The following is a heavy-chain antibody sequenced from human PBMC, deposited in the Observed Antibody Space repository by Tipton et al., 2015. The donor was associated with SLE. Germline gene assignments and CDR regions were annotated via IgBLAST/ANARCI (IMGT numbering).Heavy chain of an antibody. CDR2: SYPPGSP. D-gene: IGHD2-15*01. Sequence: GLVKPSETLSLTCTVSGYSISSGFYWGWLRQPPGKGPGSIGSSYPPGSPFYNPPLRSGAPIPVDTPRNHFSLNRNSVTAADTAVYYCARTGGRDAFDFWGQGTMVTVSS. J-gene: IGHJ3*01. CDR1: GYSISSGFY. V-gene: IGHV4-38-2*02. CDR3: ARTGGRDAFDF.